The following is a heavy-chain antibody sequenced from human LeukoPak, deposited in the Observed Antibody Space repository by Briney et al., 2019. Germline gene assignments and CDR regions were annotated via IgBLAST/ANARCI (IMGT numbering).Heavy chain of an antibody. V-gene: IGHV1-8*01. CDR2: MNPNSGNT. CDR3: ARDALAAAGTTDYYYYMDV. D-gene: IGHD6-13*01. Sequence: GASVKVSCKASGYTFTSYDINWVRQATGQGLEWMGWMNPNSGNTGYAQKFQGRVTITRHTSISTAYMELSSLRSEDTAVYYCARDALAAAGTTDYYYYMDVWGKGTTVTVSS. J-gene: IGHJ6*03. CDR1: GYTFTSYD.